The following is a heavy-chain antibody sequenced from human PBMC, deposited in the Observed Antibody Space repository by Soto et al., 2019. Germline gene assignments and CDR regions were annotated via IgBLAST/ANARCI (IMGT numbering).Heavy chain of an antibody. Sequence: ASVKVSFKASGSTFPSYGISWVRQAPGQGLEWMGWISAYNGNTNYAQKLQGRVTMTTDTSTSTAYMELRSLRSDDTAVYYCATSSGSYSSFDYWGQGTLVTVSS. J-gene: IGHJ4*02. D-gene: IGHD1-26*01. CDR1: GSTFPSYG. CDR2: ISAYNGNT. V-gene: IGHV1-18*04. CDR3: ATSSGSYSSFDY.